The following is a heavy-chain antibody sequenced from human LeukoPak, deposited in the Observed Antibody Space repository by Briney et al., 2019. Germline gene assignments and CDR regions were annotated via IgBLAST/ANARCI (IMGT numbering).Heavy chain of an antibody. CDR1: GFTFDDYT. V-gene: IGHV3-43*01. CDR2: ISGSGRST. CDR3: AKEYYDILTGYFYVMDV. D-gene: IGHD3-9*01. Sequence: PGGSLRLSCAASGFTFDDYTMHWVRQAPGKGLEWVSLISGSGRSTYYGDSVKGRFTISRDNSKNSLYLQMNSLRTEDTALYYCAKEYYDILTGYFYVMDVWGQGTTVTVSS. J-gene: IGHJ6*02.